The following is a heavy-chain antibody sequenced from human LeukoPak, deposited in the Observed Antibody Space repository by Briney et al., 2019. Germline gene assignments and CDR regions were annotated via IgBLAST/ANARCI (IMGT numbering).Heavy chain of an antibody. Sequence: VESLRLSCAASGFTFSSYWMTWVRQAPGKGLEWVANIKYDGSEKDYMDSVKGRFTISRDNAKNSLYLQMNSLRAEDTAVYYCAKDIEPAGLFLDYWGQGTLVTVSS. CDR3: AKDIEPAGLFLDY. CDR1: GFTFSSYW. CDR2: IKYDGSEK. V-gene: IGHV3-7*04. J-gene: IGHJ4*02. D-gene: IGHD6-13*01.